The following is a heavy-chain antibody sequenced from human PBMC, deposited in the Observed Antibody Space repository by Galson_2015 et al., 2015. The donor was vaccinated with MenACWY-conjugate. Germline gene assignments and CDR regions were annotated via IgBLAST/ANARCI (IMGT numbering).Heavy chain of an antibody. Sequence: SLRLSCAVSGFTFSSYWMCWVRQAPGKGLEWVANIKQDGREKNYVDSVKGRFTISRDNADNSVYLQMDSLRVEDTAVYYCARDTRGHFDYWGQGTLVTFSS. CDR2: IKQDGREK. V-gene: IGHV3-7*03. J-gene: IGHJ4*02. CDR3: ARDTRGHFDY. CDR1: GFTFSSYW.